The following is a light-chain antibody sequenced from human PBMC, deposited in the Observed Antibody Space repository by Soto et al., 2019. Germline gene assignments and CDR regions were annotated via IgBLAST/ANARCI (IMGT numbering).Light chain of an antibody. CDR2: ETS. Sequence: DIQMSQSPSTLSASVGDRVTITCRASRSLTRWLARYQQKPGKAPKLLIYETSILQSGVPSRFSGSGSGTDFTLTISSLQPDDIATYYCQQYSTFRTFGQGTRVEFK. J-gene: IGKJ1*01. V-gene: IGKV1-5*03. CDR1: RSLTRW. CDR3: QQYSTFRT.